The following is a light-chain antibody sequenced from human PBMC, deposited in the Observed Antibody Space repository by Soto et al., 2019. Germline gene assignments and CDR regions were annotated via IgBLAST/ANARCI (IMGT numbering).Light chain of an antibody. V-gene: IGLV2-11*01. CDR1: SSDVGAYNY. Sequence: QSALTQPHSVSGSPGQSVTISCTGTSSDVGAYNYVSWYQQHPGKAPKFMIYAVTRRPSGVPDRFSGSKSGNTASLTISGLQAEDEADYYCCSDAGRYTWVFGGGTKLTVL. J-gene: IGLJ3*02. CDR2: AVT. CDR3: CSDAGRYTWV.